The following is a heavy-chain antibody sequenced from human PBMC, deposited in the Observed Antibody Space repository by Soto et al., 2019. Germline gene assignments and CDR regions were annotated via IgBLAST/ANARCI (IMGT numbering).Heavy chain of an antibody. Sequence: AGCLGLSCAASGVTFSSYAMSWVRQAPGKGLEWVSAISGSGGSTYYADSVKGRFTISRDNSKNTLYLQMNSLRAEDTAVYYCAKDRGWLQLDYWGQGTLVTVAS. CDR1: GVTFSSYA. V-gene: IGHV3-23*01. J-gene: IGHJ4*02. CDR2: ISGSGGST. CDR3: AKDRGWLQLDY. D-gene: IGHD3-10*01.